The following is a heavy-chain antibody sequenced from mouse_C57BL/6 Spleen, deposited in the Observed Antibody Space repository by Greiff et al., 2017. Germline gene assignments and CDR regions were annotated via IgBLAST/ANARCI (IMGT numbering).Heavy chain of an antibody. CDR1: GYSFTDYN. Sequence: VQLKESGPELVKPGASVKISCKASGYSFTDYNMDWVKQSPGQSLEWIGVINPNYGSTSYNQKFKGKATLTVDQSSSTAYMQLNSLTSEDSAVSYCARAGYYCSPCAMDYWGQGTTVTVSS. CDR3: ARAGYYCSPCAMDY. J-gene: IGHJ4*01. CDR2: INPNYGST. D-gene: IGHD1-1*01. V-gene: IGHV1-39*01.